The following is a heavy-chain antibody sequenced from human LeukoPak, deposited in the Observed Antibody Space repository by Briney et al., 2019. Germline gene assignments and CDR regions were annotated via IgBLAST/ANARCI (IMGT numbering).Heavy chain of an antibody. CDR1: GWSFNDYY. CDR2: INARGDT. J-gene: IGHJ5*02. V-gene: IGHV4-34*01. CDR3: ARGQVPAARGYNWFDH. Sequence: PSETLSLTCAVYGWSFNDYYWNWVRQPPGKGLEWIGEINARGDTNYNPSLKSRVTISVDSSKNQFSLTLTSMIAADTAIYYCARGQVPAARGYNWFDHWGQGTLVTVSS. D-gene: IGHD2-2*01.